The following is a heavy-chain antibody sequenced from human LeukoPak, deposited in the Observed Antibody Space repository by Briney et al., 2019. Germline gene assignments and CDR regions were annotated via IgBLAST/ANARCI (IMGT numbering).Heavy chain of an antibody. Sequence: GGSMRLSCAASGFIFSSYAMSWVRQAPGKGLEWVSAISGSGGSTYYADSVKGRFTISRDNSKNTPYLQMNSLRAEDTAVYYCAKDLIAAAPYGMDVWGQGTTVTVSS. CDR1: GFIFSSYA. J-gene: IGHJ6*02. D-gene: IGHD6-13*01. CDR2: ISGSGGST. V-gene: IGHV3-23*01. CDR3: AKDLIAAAPYGMDV.